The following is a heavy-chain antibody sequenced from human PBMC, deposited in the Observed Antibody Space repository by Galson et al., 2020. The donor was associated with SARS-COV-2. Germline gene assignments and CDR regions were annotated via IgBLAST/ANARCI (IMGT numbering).Heavy chain of an antibody. CDR1: GFRLSSYS. D-gene: IGHD3-22*01. V-gene: IGHV3-48*02. Sequence: GGSLRLSCTASGFRLSSYSMNWVRQAPGKGLEWFSYISPTTSTIYYADSVKGRFTISRDNAKNSLYLQMNSLRDEDTAVYYCARSTSYYYDSNGYYPPENWGQGTLVTVSS. CDR2: ISPTTSTI. J-gene: IGHJ4*02. CDR3: ARSTSYYYDSNGYYPPEN.